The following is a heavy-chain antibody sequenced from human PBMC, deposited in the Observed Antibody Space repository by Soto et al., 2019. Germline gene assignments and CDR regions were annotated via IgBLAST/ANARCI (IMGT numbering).Heavy chain of an antibody. Sequence: PGESLKISCKGSGYSFTSYWIGWVRQMPGKGLEWMGIIYPGDSDTRYSPSFQGQVTISADKSISTAYLQWSSLKASDTAMYYCAISVGGGLYCGGDCPWDYWGQGALVTVSS. D-gene: IGHD2-21*02. V-gene: IGHV5-51*01. CDR1: GYSFTSYW. CDR3: AISVGGGLYCGGDCPWDY. J-gene: IGHJ4*02. CDR2: IYPGDSDT.